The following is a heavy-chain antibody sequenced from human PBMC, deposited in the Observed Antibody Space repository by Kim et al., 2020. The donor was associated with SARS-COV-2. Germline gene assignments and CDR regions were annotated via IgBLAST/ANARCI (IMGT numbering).Heavy chain of an antibody. CDR2: IRSKAYGGTT. J-gene: IGHJ6*03. CDR3: TRAHNIGRWAYYYYYMDV. Sequence: GGSLRLSCTASGFTFGDYAMSWVRQAPGKGLEWVGFIRSKAYGGTTEYAASVKGRFTISRDDSKSIAYLQMNSLKSEDTAVYYCTRAHNIGRWAYYYYYMDVWSKGTTVTVSS. CDR1: GFTFGDYA. V-gene: IGHV3-49*04. D-gene: IGHD5-12*01.